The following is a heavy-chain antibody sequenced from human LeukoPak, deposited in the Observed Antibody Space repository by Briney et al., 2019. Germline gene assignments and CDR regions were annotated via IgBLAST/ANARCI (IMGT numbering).Heavy chain of an antibody. V-gene: IGHV3-7*01. CDR2: IKQDGSEK. CDR3: ARDGSYYSFDY. Sequence: GSLKLSCAASGFTFSSYWMSWVRQAPGEGLEWVANIKQDGSEKYYVDSVKGRFTISRDNAKNSLYLQMNSLRAEDTAVYYCARDGSYYSFDYWGQGTLVTVSS. CDR1: GFTFSSYW. D-gene: IGHD1-26*01. J-gene: IGHJ4*02.